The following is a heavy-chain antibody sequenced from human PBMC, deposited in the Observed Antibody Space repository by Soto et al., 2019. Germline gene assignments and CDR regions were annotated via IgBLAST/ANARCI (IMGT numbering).Heavy chain of an antibody. V-gene: IGHV3-23*01. CDR1: GFTFSSYD. CDR3: AKYIGGGGYWYDY. Sequence: GGSLRLSCSASGFTFSSYDMTWVRQAPGKGLEWVSTITSSGGATYYADSVKGRFTISRDNSRNALYLQMSNLGAEDTAVYYCAKYIGGGGYWYDYWGQGTLVTVSS. D-gene: IGHD2-21*02. J-gene: IGHJ4*02. CDR2: ITSSGGAT.